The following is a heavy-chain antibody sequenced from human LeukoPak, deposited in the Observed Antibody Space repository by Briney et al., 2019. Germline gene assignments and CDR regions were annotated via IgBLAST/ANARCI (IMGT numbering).Heavy chain of an antibody. Sequence: GGSLRLSCAPSGFTLSSYAMHCVRHAPGKGLEWVADISYDVSNKYYADSVKGRFTISRDNSKNTLYLQMNSLRAEDTAVYYCARDIVVVVAAKLSYEPYYYGMDVWGQGTTVTVSS. CDR1: GFTLSSYA. V-gene: IGHV3-30-3*01. CDR2: ISYDVSNK. J-gene: IGHJ6*02. D-gene: IGHD2-15*01. CDR3: ARDIVVVVAAKLSYEPYYYGMDV.